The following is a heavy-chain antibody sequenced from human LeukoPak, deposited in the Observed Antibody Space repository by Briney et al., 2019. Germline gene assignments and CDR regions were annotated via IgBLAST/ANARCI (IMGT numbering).Heavy chain of an antibody. CDR1: GFTFSRSA. D-gene: IGHD2-2*01. CDR3: AKDIGYCSSISRYCDY. V-gene: IGHV3-23*01. Sequence: GGSLRLSCAASGFTFSRSAMSWVRQAPGKGLQWVSAISASGGRTYYADSVRGRFTISRDNSKNTLYLQMNSLRVEDTAVYYCAKDIGYCSSISRYCDYWGQGTLVTVSS. J-gene: IGHJ4*02. CDR2: ISASGGRT.